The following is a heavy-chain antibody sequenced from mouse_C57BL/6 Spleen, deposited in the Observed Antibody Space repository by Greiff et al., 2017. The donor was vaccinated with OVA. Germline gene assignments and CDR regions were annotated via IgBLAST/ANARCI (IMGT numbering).Heavy chain of an antibody. CDR3: ARQGVLFDY. J-gene: IGHJ2*01. CDR2: ISSGGSYT. CDR1: GFTFSSYG. Sequence: EVKVVESGGDLVKPGGSLKLSCAASGFTFSSYGMSWVRQTPDKRLEWVATISSGGSYTYYPDSVKGRFTISRDNAKNTLYLQMSSLKSEDTAMYYCARQGVLFDYWGQGTTLTVSS. V-gene: IGHV5-6*01.